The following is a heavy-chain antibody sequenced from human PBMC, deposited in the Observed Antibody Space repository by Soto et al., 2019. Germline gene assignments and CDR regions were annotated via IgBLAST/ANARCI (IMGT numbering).Heavy chain of an antibody. Sequence: GGSLRLSGAASGLTFSSYWMHWVRQAPAKGLVWVARIISDGSNTNYAGSVKGRFTISRDNAKNTLFLQMNSRTADDTAVYYSARRGLHYHYYYGMDVWGQGTTETVS. J-gene: IGHJ6*02. CDR2: IISDGSNT. V-gene: IGHV3-74*01. CDR3: ARRGLHYHYYYGMDV. CDR1: GLTFSSYW.